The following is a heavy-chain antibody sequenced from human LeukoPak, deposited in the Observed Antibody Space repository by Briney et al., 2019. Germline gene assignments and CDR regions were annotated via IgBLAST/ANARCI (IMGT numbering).Heavy chain of an antibody. J-gene: IGHJ4*02. D-gene: IGHD3-22*01. CDR2: ISGSGSST. CDR1: GFTFSTYA. CDR3: AKGRLVVADY. Sequence: GGSLRLSCAASGFTFSTYAMTWVRQAPGKGLEWVSTISGSGSSTYYADSVKGRFTISRDNSKNTLYLQMNSLRAEDTAVYYCAKGRLVVADYWGQGTLVTVSS. V-gene: IGHV3-23*01.